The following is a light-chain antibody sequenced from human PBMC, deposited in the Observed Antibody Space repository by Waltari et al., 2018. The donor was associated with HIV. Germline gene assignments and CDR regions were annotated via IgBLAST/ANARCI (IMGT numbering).Light chain of an antibody. J-gene: IGKJ2*01. CDR3: QQSYSMPPYT. CDR1: QSISTY. V-gene: IGKV1-39*01. CDR2: AAS. Sequence: DIQLTQSPSSLSASVGDRVTITCRASQSISTYLNWYQQKPGKAPNLLIYAASSLQSGVPSRFSGSGSGTDFTLTISSLQPEDFATYYCQQSYSMPPYTFGQGTNLEIK.